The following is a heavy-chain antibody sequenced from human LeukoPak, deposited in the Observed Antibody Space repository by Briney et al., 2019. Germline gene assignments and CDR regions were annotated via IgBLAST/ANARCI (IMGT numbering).Heavy chain of an antibody. V-gene: IGHV1-2*02. CDR1: GYTFTGYY. D-gene: IGHD1-26*01. CDR2: INPNSGGT. J-gene: IGHJ5*02. CDR3: ARGLEIGGATTNWFDP. Sequence: GASVKVSCKASGYTFTGYYMHWVRQAPGQGLEWMGWINPNSGGTNYAQKFQGRVTMTRDTSISTAYMELSRLRSDDTAVYYCARGLEIGGATTNWFDPWGQGTLVTVSS.